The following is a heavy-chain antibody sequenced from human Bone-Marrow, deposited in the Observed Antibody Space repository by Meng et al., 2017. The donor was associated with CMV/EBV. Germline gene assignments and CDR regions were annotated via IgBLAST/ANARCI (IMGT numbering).Heavy chain of an antibody. D-gene: IGHD3-22*01. CDR2: ISGSGGST. J-gene: IGHJ3*02. Sequence: GESLKISCAASGFTFSSYAMSWVRQAPGKGLEWVSAISGSGGSTYYADSVKGRFTISRDNSKNTLYLQMNSLRAEDTALYYCAKDTHYYDTRGAFDIWGQGTMVTVSS. CDR3: AKDTHYYDTRGAFDI. V-gene: IGHV3-23*01. CDR1: GFTFSSYA.